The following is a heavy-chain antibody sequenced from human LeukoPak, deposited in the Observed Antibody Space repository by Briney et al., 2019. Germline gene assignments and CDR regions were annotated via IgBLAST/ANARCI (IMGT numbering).Heavy chain of an antibody. CDR1: GGTFSSYA. J-gene: IGHJ4*02. CDR2: IIPIFGTA. V-gene: IGHV1-69*13. CDR3: ARDQEMATIKEDY. Sequence: SVKVSCKASGGTFSSYAISWVRQAPGQGLEWMGGIIPIFGTANYAQRFQGRVTITADESTSTAYMELSSLRSEDTAVYYCARDQEMATIKEDYWGQGTLVTVSS. D-gene: IGHD5-24*01.